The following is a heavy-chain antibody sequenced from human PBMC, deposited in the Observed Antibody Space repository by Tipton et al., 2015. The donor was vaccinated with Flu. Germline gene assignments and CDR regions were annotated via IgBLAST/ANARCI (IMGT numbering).Heavy chain of an antibody. CDR1: GYTFTNNG. Sequence: QLVQSGAEVKKPGASMKVSCTASGYTFTNNGFHWVRQAPGQGLEWMGWISGYTGNTNYAQRFHGRVTMTTDTSTNTAYMELRTLRSDDTAVYYCARGLDYGHPDYWGQGTLVTVSS. CDR3: ARGLDYGHPDY. V-gene: IGHV1-18*01. D-gene: IGHD4-17*01. J-gene: IGHJ4*02. CDR2: ISGYTGNT.